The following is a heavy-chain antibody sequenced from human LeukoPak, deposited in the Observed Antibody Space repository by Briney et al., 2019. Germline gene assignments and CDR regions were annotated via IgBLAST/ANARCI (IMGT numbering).Heavy chain of an antibody. V-gene: IGHV4-39*07. CDR3: ARELYSNYFDY. J-gene: IGHJ4*02. Sequence: SETLSLTCTVSGGSISSSSYYWGWIRQPPGKGLEWIGEINHSGSTNYNPSLKSRVTISVDTSKNQFSLKLSSVTAADTAVYYCARELYSNYFDYWGQGTLVTVSS. CDR1: GGSISSSSYY. CDR2: INHSGST. D-gene: IGHD3-3*01.